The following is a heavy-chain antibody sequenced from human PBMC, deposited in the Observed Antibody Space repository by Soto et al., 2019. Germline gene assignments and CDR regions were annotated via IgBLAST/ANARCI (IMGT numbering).Heavy chain of an antibody. Sequence: QVQLQESGPGLVKPSQTLSLTCTVSGGSISSGGYYWSWIRQHPGKGLEWIGYIYYSGSTYSNPSLKSRVIISVDTSKNQFSLKLSSVTAADTAVYYCARDPYSSSGWFDPWGQGTPVTVSP. CDR3: ARDPYSSSGWFDP. D-gene: IGHD6-6*01. CDR1: GGSISSGGYY. J-gene: IGHJ5*02. V-gene: IGHV4-31*03. CDR2: IYYSGST.